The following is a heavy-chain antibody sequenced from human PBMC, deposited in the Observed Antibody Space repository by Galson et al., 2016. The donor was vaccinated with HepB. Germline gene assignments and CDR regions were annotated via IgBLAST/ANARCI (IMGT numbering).Heavy chain of an antibody. CDR2: ISYSGTA. D-gene: IGHD4-11*01. J-gene: IGHJ6*02. CDR3: ARNDVLQVFHGMDV. CDR1: GVPVRTFY. V-gene: IGHV4-59*02. Sequence: SETLSLTCTVSGVPVRTFYWSWVRHPPGKGLEWLGYISYSGTADYNPSLKSRVTISMDKSKNQVSLELNSTTAADTAVYYCARNDVLQVFHGMDVWGPGTTVTVSS.